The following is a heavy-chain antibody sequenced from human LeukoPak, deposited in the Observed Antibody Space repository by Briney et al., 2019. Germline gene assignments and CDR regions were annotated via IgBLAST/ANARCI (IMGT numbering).Heavy chain of an antibody. D-gene: IGHD3-3*01. CDR1: GFTFSSYE. V-gene: IGHV3-48*03. CDR3: ARDGILEWLLG. CDR2: IDSSGSNI. Sequence: GGSLRLSCSVSGFTFSSYEMNWDRHAPGKLLEWISFIDSSGSNIYYEDSVKGRFTISRDNAKKSLYLQMNSLRVEDTAVYYCARDGILEWLLGWGQGTLVTVSS. J-gene: IGHJ4*02.